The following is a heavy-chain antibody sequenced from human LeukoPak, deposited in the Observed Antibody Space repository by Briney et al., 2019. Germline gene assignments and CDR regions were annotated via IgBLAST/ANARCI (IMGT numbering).Heavy chain of an antibody. V-gene: IGHV3-23*01. D-gene: IGHD2-21*01. Sequence: GGSLRLPCAASGFTFSTYAMSWVRQAPGKGLEWVSANSGSGDATYYADSVKGRFTISRDNAKNSLYLQMNSLRAEDTAVYYCARALYSSVGYWGQGTLVTVSS. CDR3: ARALYSSVGY. CDR1: GFTFSTYA. CDR2: NSGSGDAT. J-gene: IGHJ4*02.